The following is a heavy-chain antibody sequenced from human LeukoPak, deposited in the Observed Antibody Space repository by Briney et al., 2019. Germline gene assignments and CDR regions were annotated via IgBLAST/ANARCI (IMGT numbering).Heavy chain of an antibody. D-gene: IGHD3-10*01. J-gene: IGHJ4*02. CDR2: IYPGDSDT. CDR3: GRRRGSGSYYMDPYFDY. CDR1: GYSFTSYW. V-gene: IGHV5-51*01. Sequence: GESLKISCKGSGYSFTSYWIGWVRQMPGKGLEWMGIIYPGDSDTRYSPPFQGQVTISADKSISTVYLQWSSLKASDTAMYYCGRRRGSGSYYMDPYFDYWGQGTLVTVSS.